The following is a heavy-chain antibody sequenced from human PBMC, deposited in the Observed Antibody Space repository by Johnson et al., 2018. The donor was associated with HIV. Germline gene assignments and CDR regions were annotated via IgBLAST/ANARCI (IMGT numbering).Heavy chain of an antibody. V-gene: IGHV3-53*01. D-gene: IGHD3-22*01. CDR3: AQGGGYGEDDVFDI. J-gene: IGHJ3*02. CDR1: GFTVSRNY. CDR2: IYSGGNT. Sequence: VQLVESGGGLIQSGGSLRLSCAASGFTVSRNYMSWVRQAPGKGLEWVSVIYSGGNTYYADSVKGRFTISRDNSKNTLYLQMNSLRPEDTAMYYCAQGGGYGEDDVFDIWGQGTMVTVSS.